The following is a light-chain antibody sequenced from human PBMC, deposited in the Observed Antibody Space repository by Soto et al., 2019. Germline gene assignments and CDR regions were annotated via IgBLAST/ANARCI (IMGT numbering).Light chain of an antibody. J-gene: IGKJ5*01. CDR1: QVISSS. CDR3: QRANSFPST. Sequence: DIQMTQSPSSVSESEGDRVTITGRPSQVISSSLAWYQQKPGKAPNLLIYAASSLQSGVPSRFSGSGSGADFTLTISSLQPEDFATYYCQRANSFPSTFGQGTRLEIK. V-gene: IGKV1-12*02. CDR2: AAS.